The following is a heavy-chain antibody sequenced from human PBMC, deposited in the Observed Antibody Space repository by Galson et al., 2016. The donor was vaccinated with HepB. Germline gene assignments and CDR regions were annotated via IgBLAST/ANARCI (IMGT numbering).Heavy chain of an antibody. CDR2: IHYTGGT. CDR3: ARDEGREGGFGP. V-gene: IGHV4-59*01. Sequence: SETLSLTCTVSGGSISDYRWSWIRQTPGKGLEWVGYIHYTGGTHYNPSLKSRVTISFDTSKNQVSLKLTSATASDTAVYFCARDEGREGGFGPWGQGTLVTVSS. CDR1: GGSISDYR. D-gene: IGHD1-26*01. J-gene: IGHJ5*02.